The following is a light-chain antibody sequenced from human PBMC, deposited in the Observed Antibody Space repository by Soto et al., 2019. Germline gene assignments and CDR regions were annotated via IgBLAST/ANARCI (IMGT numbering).Light chain of an antibody. CDR1: DSNIGASYD. CDR2: ETD. J-gene: IGLJ2*01. CDR3: QSFDKYLSAVV. V-gene: IGLV1-40*01. Sequence: QSVLTQPPSISGAPGQRVTITCTGSDSNIGASYDVNWYQHLPGAAPNLLIYETDNRPSGVPDRFSASKSGTSASLAISGLQAEDEADYYCQSFDKYLSAVVFGGGTKLTVL.